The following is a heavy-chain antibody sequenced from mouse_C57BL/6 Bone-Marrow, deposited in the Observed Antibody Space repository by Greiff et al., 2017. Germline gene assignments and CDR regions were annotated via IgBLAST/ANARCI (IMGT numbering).Heavy chain of an antibody. CDR2: IYPGSGST. V-gene: IGHV1-55*01. CDR1: GYTFTSYW. CDR3: AREDKYDEGYFDV. D-gene: IGHD2-14*01. J-gene: IGHJ1*03. Sequence: QVQLQQSGAELVKPGASVKMSCKASGYTFTSYWITWVKQRPGQGLEWIGDIYPGSGSTNYNEKFKSKATLTVDTSSSPAYMQLSSLTSEDSAVYYCAREDKYDEGYFDVWGTGTTVTVAS.